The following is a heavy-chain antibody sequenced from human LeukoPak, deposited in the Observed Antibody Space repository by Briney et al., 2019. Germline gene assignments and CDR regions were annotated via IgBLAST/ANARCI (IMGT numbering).Heavy chain of an antibody. Sequence: GASVKVSCKASGYTFTGYYMHWVRQAPGQGLEWMGWINPNSGGTNYAQKFQGRVTMTRDTSTSTVYMELSSLRSEDTAVYYCARTDSGYQLLSDYWGQGTLVTVSS. D-gene: IGHD2-2*01. J-gene: IGHJ4*02. CDR1: GYTFTGYY. CDR2: INPNSGGT. V-gene: IGHV1-2*02. CDR3: ARTDSGYQLLSDY.